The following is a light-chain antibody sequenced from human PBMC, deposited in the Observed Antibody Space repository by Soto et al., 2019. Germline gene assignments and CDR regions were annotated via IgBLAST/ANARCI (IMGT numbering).Light chain of an antibody. J-gene: IGKJ5*01. V-gene: IGKV4-1*01. CDR1: QNILYSSDNKNY. Sequence: DIVMTQSPDSLAVSLGERATINCKSSQNILYSSDNKNYLAWFQQKPGQPPKMLIYWASTRESGVPDRFSGSGSGTDITLTISNLQAEDVAVYFCQQHYSTPITFGQGTRLEIK. CDR2: WAS. CDR3: QQHYSTPIT.